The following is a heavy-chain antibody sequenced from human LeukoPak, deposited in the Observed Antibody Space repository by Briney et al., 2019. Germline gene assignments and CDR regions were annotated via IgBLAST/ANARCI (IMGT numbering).Heavy chain of an antibody. D-gene: IGHD3-9*01. Sequence: ASVKVSCKASGYTFTDYYIHWVRQAPGQGLEWMGWITPNSGGTNYAQKFQGRVTMTRDTSISAASLELRSLTSDDTAVYYCARLEGTGYRGGWFDPWGQGSLVTVSS. CDR3: ARLEGTGYRGGWFDP. CDR2: ITPNSGGT. J-gene: IGHJ5*02. CDR1: GYTFTDYY. V-gene: IGHV1-2*02.